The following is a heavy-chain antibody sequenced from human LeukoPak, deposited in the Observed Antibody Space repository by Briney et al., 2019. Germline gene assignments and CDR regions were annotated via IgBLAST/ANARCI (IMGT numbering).Heavy chain of an antibody. CDR3: GSGSTWLP. D-gene: IGHD6-13*01. J-gene: IGHJ4*02. Sequence: TGGSLRLSCAASGFTFSAYWMSWVRQAPGKGLEWVADIKEDGSEKHYVDSVSGRFSISRDNAKNSLYLQMNSLRAEDTAVYYCGSGSTWLPRGQGTLVTVSS. CDR2: IKEDGSEK. CDR1: GFTFSAYW. V-gene: IGHV3-7*01.